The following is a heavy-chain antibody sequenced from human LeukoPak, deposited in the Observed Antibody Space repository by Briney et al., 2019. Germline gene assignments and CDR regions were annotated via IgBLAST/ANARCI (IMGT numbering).Heavy chain of an antibody. J-gene: IGHJ4*02. CDR3: ARDPGSQRVNRLARRGDY. CDR1: GYTFINFA. D-gene: IGHD1-14*01. CDR2: IDSNAGIP. Sequence: ASVKVSCKASGYTFINFAMNWVRQAPGQGLEWMGWIDSNAGIPTYAQGFTGRFVFSLDTSVSTVYLQITSLQAEDAAVYYCARDPGSQRVNRLARRGDYWGQGTLVTVSS. V-gene: IGHV7-4-1*02.